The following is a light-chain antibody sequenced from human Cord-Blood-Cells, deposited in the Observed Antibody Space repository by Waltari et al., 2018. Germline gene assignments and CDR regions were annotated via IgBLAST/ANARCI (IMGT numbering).Light chain of an antibody. Sequence: DIALTQSPGTLSLSPGERATLSCRASQSVSSSYLAWYQQKPGQAPRLLIYGASSRATGIPDRFSGSGSGTDFTLTISRLEPEDFAVYYCQQYGSSYTFGQGTKLEIK. CDR3: QQYGSSYT. J-gene: IGKJ2*01. V-gene: IGKV3-20*01. CDR2: GAS. CDR1: QSVSSSY.